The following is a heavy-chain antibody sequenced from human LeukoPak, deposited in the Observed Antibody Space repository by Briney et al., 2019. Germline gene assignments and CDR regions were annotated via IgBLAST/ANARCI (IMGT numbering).Heavy chain of an antibody. Sequence: GGSLRLSCAASGFTFSSYSMNWVRQAPGKGLEWVSYISSSSSTIYYADSVKGRFTMSRDNAKNSLYLQMNSLRAEDTAVYYCARDGTNPTLYGSGSYYNWFDPWGQGTPVTISS. CDR3: ARDGTNPTLYGSGSYYNWFDP. D-gene: IGHD3-10*01. V-gene: IGHV3-48*01. CDR1: GFTFSSYS. J-gene: IGHJ5*02. CDR2: ISSSSSTI.